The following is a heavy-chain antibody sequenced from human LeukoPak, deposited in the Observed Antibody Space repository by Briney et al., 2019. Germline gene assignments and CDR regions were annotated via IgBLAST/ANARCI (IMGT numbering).Heavy chain of an antibody. V-gene: IGHV4-59*12. Sequence: SETLSLTCTVSGGSISSYYWSWIRQSPGKGLEWIGYIYYSGSTNYNPSLKSRVTISVDTSKNQFSLKLSSVTAADTAVYYCARGGSGYDYDYYYYGMDVWGQGTTVTVSS. CDR3: ARGGSGYDYDYYYYGMDV. D-gene: IGHD5-12*01. J-gene: IGHJ6*02. CDR2: IYYSGST. CDR1: GGSISSYY.